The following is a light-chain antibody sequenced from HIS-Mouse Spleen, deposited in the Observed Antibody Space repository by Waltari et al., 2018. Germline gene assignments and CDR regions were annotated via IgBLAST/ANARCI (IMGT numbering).Light chain of an antibody. Sequence: DIQMTQSPSSLSASVGDRVTITCRASQSISSYLNWYQQKPGKAPKLLIYAASSLQSGVPSRFSGRGSGTDFTLTISSLQPEELATYYGQQSYRTPPWTFGQGTKVEIK. J-gene: IGKJ1*01. V-gene: IGKV1-39*01. CDR2: AAS. CDR1: QSISSY. CDR3: QQSYRTPPWT.